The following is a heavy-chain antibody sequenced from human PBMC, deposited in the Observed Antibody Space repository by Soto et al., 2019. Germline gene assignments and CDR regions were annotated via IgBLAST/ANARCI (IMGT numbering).Heavy chain of an antibody. V-gene: IGHV3-11*03. J-gene: IGHJ4*02. D-gene: IGHD3-10*01. CDR1: GFTFSDYD. CDR2: ISSSSLQT. CDR3: STEIGDAGDF. Sequence: GSLRLSCAGSGFTFSDYDMSWIRQVPGKGLEWVSYISSSSLQTNYAASVKDRFTISRDDAKNTLFLQMTDLRAEDTGVYFCSTEIGDAGDFWGQGTLVTVSS.